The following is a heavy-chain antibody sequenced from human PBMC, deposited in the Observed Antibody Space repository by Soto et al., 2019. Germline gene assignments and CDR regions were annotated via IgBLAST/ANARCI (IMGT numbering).Heavy chain of an antibody. Sequence: GGSLRLSCAASGFTFSSYGMHWVRQAPGKGLEWVAVISYDGSNEYYADSVKGRFTISRDNSKNTLYLQMNSLRAEDTAVYYCAKSDYYDNSGNAFNIWGQGTMVTVSS. CDR1: GFTFSSYG. CDR2: ISYDGSNE. J-gene: IGHJ3*02. V-gene: IGHV3-30*18. CDR3: AKSDYYDNSGNAFNI. D-gene: IGHD3-22*01.